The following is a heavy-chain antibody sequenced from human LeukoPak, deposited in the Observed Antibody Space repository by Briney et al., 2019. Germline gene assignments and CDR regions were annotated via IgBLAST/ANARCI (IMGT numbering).Heavy chain of an antibody. V-gene: IGHV4-34*01. J-gene: IGHJ4*02. CDR3: ARLCPYYFDY. CDR2: IYHSGST. CDR1: GGSFSGYY. Sequence: SETLSLTCAVYGGSFSGYYWSWIRQPPGKGLEWIGEIYHSGSTNYNPSLKSRVTISVDTSKNQFSLKLSSVTAAATAVYYCARLCPYYFDYWGQGTLVTVSS.